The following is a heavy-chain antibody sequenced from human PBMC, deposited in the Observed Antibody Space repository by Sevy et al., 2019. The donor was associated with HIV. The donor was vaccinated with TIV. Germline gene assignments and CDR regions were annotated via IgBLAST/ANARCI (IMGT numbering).Heavy chain of an antibody. J-gene: IGHJ6*02. CDR1: GYNFNIYT. CDR3: TRDTWELLTGFAYYYGGMDV. D-gene: IGHD1-26*01. V-gene: IGHV1-18*01. CDR2: ISPYDGDT. Sequence: ASVKVSCQSSGYNFNIYTIHWVRQARGQGLEWVGRISPYDGDTDYAHNFHGRVSLTMDTSTSTAYLGLTSLRSDDTAVYFCTRDTWELLTGFAYYYGGMDVWGQGTTVTVSS.